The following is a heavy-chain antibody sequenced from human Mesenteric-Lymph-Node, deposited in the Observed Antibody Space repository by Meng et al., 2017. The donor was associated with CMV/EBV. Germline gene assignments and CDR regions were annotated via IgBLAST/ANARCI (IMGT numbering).Heavy chain of an antibody. J-gene: IGHJ5*02. Sequence: DPEDGETIYAEKFQGRVTITADTSTNTAYMELSSLTSEDTAVYYCASVFFARLGWFDPWGQGTLVTVSS. V-gene: IGHV1-69-2*01. CDR2: DPEDGET. D-gene: IGHD3-10*02. CDR3: ASVFFARLGWFDP.